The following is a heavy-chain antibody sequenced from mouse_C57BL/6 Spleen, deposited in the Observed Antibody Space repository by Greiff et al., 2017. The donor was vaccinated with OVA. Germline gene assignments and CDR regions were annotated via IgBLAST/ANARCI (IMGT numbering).Heavy chain of an antibody. Sequence: EVQLQQSVAELVRPGASVKLSCTASGFNIKHTYMHWVKQRPEQGLEWIGRIDPANGITKSAPKFQGKATITADTSSNTAYLQLSSLTSEDTAIYYCTITTVVYWYFDVWGTGTTVTVSS. CDR1: GFNIKHTY. V-gene: IGHV14-3*01. D-gene: IGHD1-1*01. CDR3: TITTVVYWYFDV. J-gene: IGHJ1*03. CDR2: IDPANGIT.